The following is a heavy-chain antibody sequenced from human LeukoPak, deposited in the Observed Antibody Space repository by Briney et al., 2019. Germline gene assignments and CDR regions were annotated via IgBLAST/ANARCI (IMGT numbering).Heavy chain of an antibody. CDR3: AGGGYDSGSYFDYYYGMDV. CDR2: IIPIFGTA. CDR1: GGTFSSYA. J-gene: IGHJ6*04. D-gene: IGHD3-10*01. V-gene: IGHV1-69*13. Sequence: SVKVSCKASGGTFSSYAISWVRQAPGQGLEWMGGIIPIFGTANYAQKFQGRVTITADESTSTAYTELSSLRSEDTAVYYCAGGGYDSGSYFDYYYGMDVWGKGTTVTVSS.